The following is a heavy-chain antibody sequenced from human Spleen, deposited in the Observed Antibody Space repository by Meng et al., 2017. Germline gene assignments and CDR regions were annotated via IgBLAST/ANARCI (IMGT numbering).Heavy chain of an antibody. V-gene: IGHV4-39*01. CDR2: IGYSGTI. D-gene: IGHD3-22*01. Sequence: QLQLQESGPGLVKPSETLSLTCTVSGGSTSSTSYYWDWIRQSPAKGLEWIGTIGYSGTIVYNPSLSSRVTMTLDTSKNQFSLKLSSVTAPDTAVYYCARRVHDGSGHHYFDYWGQGTLVRLL. CDR1: GGSTSSTSYY. CDR3: ARRVHDGSGHHYFDY. J-gene: IGHJ4*02.